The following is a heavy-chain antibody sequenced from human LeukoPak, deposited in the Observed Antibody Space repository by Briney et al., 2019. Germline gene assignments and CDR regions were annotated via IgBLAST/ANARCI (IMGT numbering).Heavy chain of an antibody. V-gene: IGHV4-39*07. CDR3: ARSPLLTYSSGYCVY. CDR2: IHYSGST. Sequence: SETLSLTCTVSGGSISNSVYYWGWIRQPPGKGLEWIGLIHYSGSTYYNPSLKSRVTISVDTSKNQFSLKLNSVTAADTAVYYCARSPLLTYSSGYCVYWGRGTLVTVSS. CDR1: GGSISNSVYY. D-gene: IGHD3-22*01. J-gene: IGHJ4*02.